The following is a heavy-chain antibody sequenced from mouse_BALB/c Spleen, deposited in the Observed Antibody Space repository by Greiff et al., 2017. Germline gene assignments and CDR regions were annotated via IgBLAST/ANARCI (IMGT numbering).Heavy chain of an antibody. J-gene: IGHJ4*01. D-gene: IGHD2-10*02. CDR2: ISTYYGNT. CDR3: ARDSPYGRYYAMDY. V-gene: IGHV1-67*01. CDR1: GYTFTDYA. Sequence: VMLVESGPELVRPGVSVKISCKGSGYTFTDYAMHWVKQSHAKSLEWIGVISTYYGNTNYNQKFKGKATMTVDKSSSTAYMELARLTSEDSAICYCARDSPYGRYYAMDYWGQGTSVTVSS.